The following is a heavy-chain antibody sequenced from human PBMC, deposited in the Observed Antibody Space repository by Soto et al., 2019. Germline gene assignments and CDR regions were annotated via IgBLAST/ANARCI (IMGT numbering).Heavy chain of an antibody. V-gene: IGHV3-23*01. Sequence: EVILLESGGDLVAPGQSLRLSCVASGFRFSSYALTWVRQAPGKGLEWVADISGQGGSTYYADSVKGRFTISRDNSKNTLSLQMTSLRVEDTAVNYCAKENDYIIIEYNWFDAWGSGALVSVSS. D-gene: IGHD3-10*01. CDR2: ISGQGGST. J-gene: IGHJ5*02. CDR3: AKENDYIIIEYNWFDA. CDR1: GFRFSSYA.